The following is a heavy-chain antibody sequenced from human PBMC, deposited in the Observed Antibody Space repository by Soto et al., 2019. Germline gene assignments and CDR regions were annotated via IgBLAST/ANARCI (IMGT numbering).Heavy chain of an antibody. Sequence: ETLALTCLVSGGSMSSPNWWTWVRQSPVKGLEWIAEIHHSGATNYSPSLKSRAVISIDKSNNQFSLQLTSVTAADTAVYYCATGSPYYYGSGGMWDSWGRGALVTAPQ. D-gene: IGHD3-10*01. CDR2: IHHSGAT. J-gene: IGHJ4*02. V-gene: IGHV4-4*02. CDR3: ATGSPYYYGSGGMWDS. CDR1: GGSMSSPNW.